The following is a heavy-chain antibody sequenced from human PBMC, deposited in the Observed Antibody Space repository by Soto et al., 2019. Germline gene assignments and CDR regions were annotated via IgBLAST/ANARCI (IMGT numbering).Heavy chain of an antibody. D-gene: IGHD3-10*01. V-gene: IGHV4-34*01. CDR3: AREERGLDAFDI. J-gene: IGHJ3*02. CDR1: GGSFSGYY. Sequence: SETLSLTCAVYGGSFSGYYWSWIRQPPGKGLEWIGEINHSGSTNYNPSLKSRVTISVDTSKNQFSLKLSSVTAADTAVYYCAREERGLDAFDIWGQGTMVTVSS. CDR2: INHSGST.